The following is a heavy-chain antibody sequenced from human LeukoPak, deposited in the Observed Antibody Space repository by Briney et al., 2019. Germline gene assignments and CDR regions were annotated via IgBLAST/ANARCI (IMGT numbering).Heavy chain of an antibody. Sequence: SETLSLTCTVSGYSISSGYYWGWIRQPPGKGLEWIGSIYHSGSTYYNPSLKSRVTISVDTSKNQFSLKLSSVTAADTAVYYCASYGNAFDIWGQGTMVTVSS. CDR3: ASYGNAFDI. V-gene: IGHV4-38-2*02. D-gene: IGHD4-17*01. J-gene: IGHJ3*02. CDR1: GYSISSGYY. CDR2: IYHSGST.